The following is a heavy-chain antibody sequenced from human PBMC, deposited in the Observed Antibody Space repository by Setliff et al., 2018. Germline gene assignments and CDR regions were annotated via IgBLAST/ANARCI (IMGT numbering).Heavy chain of an antibody. CDR3: ARHRVGNSGYAIPILDF. CDR2: IYPSNSNI. J-gene: IGHJ4*02. V-gene: IGHV5-51*01. Sequence: GESLKISCKASGYSFTDYWIAWVRQMPGKGLEWMGIIYPSNSNIKSSPSFEAQITFSVDKSITTAYLQWSSLKASDTAIYYCARHRVGNSGYAIPILDFWGQGALVTVSS. D-gene: IGHD5-12*01. CDR1: GYSFTDYW.